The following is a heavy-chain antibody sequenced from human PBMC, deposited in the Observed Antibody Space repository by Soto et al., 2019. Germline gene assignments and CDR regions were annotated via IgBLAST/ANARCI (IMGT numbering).Heavy chain of an antibody. J-gene: IGHJ5*02. CDR1: GFSISNFG. D-gene: IGHD2-15*01. CDR2: ISRSHSDI. CDR3: GGEGQNGYIPYSIET. Sequence: GGSLRLSCSASGFSISNFGMFWVRQAPGRGLEWISFISRSHSDIYYADSVKGRFTISRDNAKNSMFLQMNSLRDEDRAVYYCGGEGQNGYIPYSIETWGQGVPVTVSS. V-gene: IGHV3-21*05.